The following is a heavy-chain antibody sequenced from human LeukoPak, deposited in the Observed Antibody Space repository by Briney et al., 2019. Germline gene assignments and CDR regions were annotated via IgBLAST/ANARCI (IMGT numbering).Heavy chain of an antibody. CDR1: GYTFTSYG. V-gene: IGHV1-18*01. Sequence: ASVKVSCKASGYTFTSYGISWVRQAPGQGLEWMGWISAYNGNTNYAQELQGRVTMTTDTSTSTAYMELRSLRSDDTAVYYCARAGVEWYQLLFDHTAGIYFDYWGQGALVTVSS. CDR3: ARAGVEWYQLLFDHTAGIYFDY. D-gene: IGHD2-2*01. J-gene: IGHJ4*02. CDR2: ISAYNGNT.